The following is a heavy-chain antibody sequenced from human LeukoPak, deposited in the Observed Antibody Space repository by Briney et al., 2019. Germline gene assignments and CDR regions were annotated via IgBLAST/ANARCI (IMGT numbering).Heavy chain of an antibody. J-gene: IGHJ3*02. V-gene: IGHV1-2*02. CDR2: INPNSGDT. CDR1: GYTFTSYA. CDR3: ASGYYYGSGRFLHAFDI. Sequence: ASVKVSCKASGYTFTSYAMNWVRQAPGQGLEWMGWINPNSGDTNYAQKFQGRVTMTRDTSISTAYMELGRLRSDDAAVYYCASGYYYGSGRFLHAFDIWGQGTMVTVSS. D-gene: IGHD3-10*01.